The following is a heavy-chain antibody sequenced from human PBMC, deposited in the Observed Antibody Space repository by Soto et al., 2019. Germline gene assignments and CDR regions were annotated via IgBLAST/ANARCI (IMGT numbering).Heavy chain of an antibody. Sequence: SETQSLTCAVYGGSFSGYYWTWIRQPPGKGLEWIGEINHSGSTNYNPSLKSRVTISVDTSKNQFSLKLSSVTAADTAVYYCARGGGPGYSSSWYFKGGAFDIWGQGTMVT. D-gene: IGHD6-13*01. CDR1: GGSFSGYY. V-gene: IGHV4-34*01. J-gene: IGHJ3*02. CDR2: INHSGST. CDR3: ARGGGPGYSSSWYFKGGAFDI.